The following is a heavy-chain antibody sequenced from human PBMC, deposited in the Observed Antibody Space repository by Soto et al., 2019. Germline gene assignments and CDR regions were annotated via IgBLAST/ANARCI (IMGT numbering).Heavy chain of an antibody. J-gene: IGHJ4*02. CDR1: GGAFTNDI. CDR3: ARDSPIGSAFSGYDAIDY. CDR2: IIPLLDIT. D-gene: IGHD5-12*01. V-gene: IGHV1-69*08. Sequence: QVQLVQSGAEVKKPGSSVKVSCKASGGAFTNDIITWVRQAPGQGLEWVGRIIPLLDITNYAQKFQCRVTITADKSTSTAFMELNSLISEDTAVYYCARDSPIGSAFSGYDAIDYWGQGTLVTVSS.